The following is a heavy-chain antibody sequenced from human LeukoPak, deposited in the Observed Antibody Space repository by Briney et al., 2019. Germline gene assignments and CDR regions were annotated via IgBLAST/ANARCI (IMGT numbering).Heavy chain of an antibody. Sequence: PGGPLRLSCAASGFTFSSYSMSWVRQAPGKGLEWVSAISGSGGSTYYADSVKGRFTISRDNSKNTLYLQMNSLRAEDTAVYYCAKDIYYDSSGYLRDNDAFDIWGQGTMVTVSS. CDR2: ISGSGGST. CDR3: AKDIYYDSSGYLRDNDAFDI. D-gene: IGHD3-22*01. CDR1: GFTFSSYS. V-gene: IGHV3-23*01. J-gene: IGHJ3*02.